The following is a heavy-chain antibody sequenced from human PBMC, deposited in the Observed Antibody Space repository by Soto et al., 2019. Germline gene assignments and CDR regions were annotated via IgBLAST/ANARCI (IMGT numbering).Heavy chain of an antibody. V-gene: IGHV3-9*01. D-gene: IGHD6-19*01. J-gene: IGHJ3*02. CDR2: ISWNSGSI. Sequence: GGSLRLSCAASGFTFDDYAIHWVRQAPGKGLEWVSGISWNSGSIGYADSVKGRFTISRDNAKNSLYLQMNSLRAEDTALYYCAKDIALAVAGTGAFDIWGQGTMVTVSS. CDR1: GFTFDDYA. CDR3: AKDIALAVAGTGAFDI.